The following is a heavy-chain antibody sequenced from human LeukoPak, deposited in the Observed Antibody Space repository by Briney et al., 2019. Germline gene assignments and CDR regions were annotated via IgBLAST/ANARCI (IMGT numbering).Heavy chain of an antibody. CDR1: GGSFSGYY. D-gene: IGHD6-13*01. J-gene: IGHJ5*02. CDR2: INHSGST. CDR3: AGSPQLVRENWFDP. V-gene: IGHV4-34*01. Sequence: SETLSLTCAVYGGSFSGYYWSWIRQPPGKGLEWIGEINHSGSTNYNPSLKSRVTISVDTSKNQSSLKLSSVTAADTAVYYCAGSPQLVRENWFDPWGQGTLVTVSS.